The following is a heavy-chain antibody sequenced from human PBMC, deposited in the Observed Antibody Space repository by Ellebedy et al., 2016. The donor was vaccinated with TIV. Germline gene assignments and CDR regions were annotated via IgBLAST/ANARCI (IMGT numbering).Heavy chain of an antibody. CDR3: ARRRCLGYCSSTDHWPPDY. D-gene: IGHD2-2*01. J-gene: IGHJ4*02. Sequence: GESLKISCKGSGYSFTSYWIGWVRQMPGKGLEWMGIVYRGDSDTRYSSSFQVQVTISADKSICTAYLQWSSLKASYTAMYYCARRRCLGYCSSTDHWPPDYWGQGTLVTFSS. V-gene: IGHV5-51*01. CDR2: VYRGDSDT. CDR1: GYSFTSYW.